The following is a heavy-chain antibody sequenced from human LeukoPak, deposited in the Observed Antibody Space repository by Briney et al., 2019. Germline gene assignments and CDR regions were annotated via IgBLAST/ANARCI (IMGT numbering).Heavy chain of an antibody. CDR2: ISAYNGNT. CDR1: AYTFTSYG. J-gene: IGHJ4*02. Sequence: GASVKVSCKASAYTFTSYGISWVRKAPGQGLEWMGWISAYNGNTNYAQKLQGRVTMTTDTSTSTAYMELSRLRSDDTAVYYCARDPSRVPFDYWGQGTLVTVSS. CDR3: ARDPSRVPFDY. V-gene: IGHV1-18*01.